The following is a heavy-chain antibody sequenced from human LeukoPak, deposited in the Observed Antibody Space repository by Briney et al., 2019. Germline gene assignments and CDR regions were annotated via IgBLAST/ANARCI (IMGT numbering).Heavy chain of an antibody. CDR2: INHSGST. D-gene: IGHD4-11*01. CDR3: ARLTGYSNYGRFDY. J-gene: IGHJ4*02. CDR1: GRSFSGYY. V-gene: IGHV4-34*01. Sequence: SETLSLTCAVYGRSFSGYYWSWIRQPPGKGLEWIGEINHSGSTNYNPSLKSRVTISVGTSKNQFSLKLSSVTAADTAVYYCARLTGYSNYGRFDYWGQGTLVTVSS.